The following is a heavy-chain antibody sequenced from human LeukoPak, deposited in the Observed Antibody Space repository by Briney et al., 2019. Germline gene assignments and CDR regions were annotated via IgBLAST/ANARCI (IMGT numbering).Heavy chain of an antibody. V-gene: IGHV3-48*04. Sequence: PGGSLRLSCAASGFTFSRYSMNWVRQAPGKGLEWLSHITSSSDSIFYADSVKGRFTISRDNAKNSLYLQMNSLRAEDTAVYYCARDSIQWLPGDWGQGTLVTVSS. CDR3: ARDSIQWLPGD. J-gene: IGHJ4*02. CDR2: ITSSSDSI. CDR1: GFTFSRYS. D-gene: IGHD5-12*01.